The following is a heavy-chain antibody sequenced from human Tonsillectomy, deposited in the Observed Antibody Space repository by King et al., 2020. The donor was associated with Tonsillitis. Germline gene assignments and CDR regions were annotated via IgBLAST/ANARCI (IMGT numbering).Heavy chain of an antibody. V-gene: IGHV1-18*01. CDR1: DDTFTSYG. Sequence: VQLVESGGEVKEPGASVKVSCQASDDTFTSYGISWVRQAPGQGLEWMGWINPYTDNKNYAQNFQGRVTMTTDTSTNTAYMEVMSLRSDDTAVYYCASYIWGDAFDVWGQGTMVTVSS. J-gene: IGHJ3*01. CDR3: ASYIWGDAFDV. CDR2: INPYTDNK. D-gene: IGHD3-16*01.